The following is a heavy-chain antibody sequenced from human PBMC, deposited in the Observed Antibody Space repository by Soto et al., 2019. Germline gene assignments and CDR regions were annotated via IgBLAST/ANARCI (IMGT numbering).Heavy chain of an antibody. CDR1: GYSFTGYW. J-gene: IGHJ6*02. CDR3: ASLLSDHNYYYGMDV. CDR2: IDPSDSYT. Sequence: PGESLKISCKGSGYSFTGYWISWVRQMPGKGLEWMGRIDPSDSYTNYSPSFQGHVTISADKSISTAYLQWSSLKASDTAMYYCASLLSDHNYYYGMDVWGQGTTVTVSS. V-gene: IGHV5-10-1*01.